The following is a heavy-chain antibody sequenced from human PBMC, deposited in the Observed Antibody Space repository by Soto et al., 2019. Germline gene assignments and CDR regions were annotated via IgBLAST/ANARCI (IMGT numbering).Heavy chain of an antibody. D-gene: IGHD1-26*01. V-gene: IGHV3-23*01. CDR3: ARQESGTDY. Sequence: EVQLLESGGGLVQPGGSLTLSCAASEFTFSSYAMSWVRQSPRKGLEWVSAISANGGSTYYADSVRGRFTISRDNSKNTLSLQMNSLRAEDTALYYCARQESGTDYWGRGTLVTVSS. CDR1: EFTFSSYA. J-gene: IGHJ4*02. CDR2: ISANGGST.